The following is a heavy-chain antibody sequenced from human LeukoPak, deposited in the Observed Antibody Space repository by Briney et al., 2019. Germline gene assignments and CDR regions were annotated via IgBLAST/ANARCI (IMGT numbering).Heavy chain of an antibody. V-gene: IGHV4-59*01. CDR1: GGSISSYY. Sequence: SETLSLTCTVSGGSISSYYWSWIRQPPGKGLEWIGYIYYSGSTNYNPSLKSRVTISVDTSKNQFSLKLSSVTAADTAVYYCARVISYSSGWYGTKVGYYFDYWGQGTLVTVSS. CDR2: IYYSGST. CDR3: ARVISYSSGWYGTKVGYYFDY. J-gene: IGHJ4*02. D-gene: IGHD6-19*01.